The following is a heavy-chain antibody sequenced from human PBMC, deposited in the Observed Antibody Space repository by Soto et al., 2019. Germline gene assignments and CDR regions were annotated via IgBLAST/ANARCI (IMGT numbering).Heavy chain of an antibody. V-gene: IGHV3-23*01. CDR1: GFTFSSYA. J-gene: IGHJ4*02. CDR3: AKDTYIAVMVY. Sequence: GGSLRLSCAASGFTFSSYAMSWVRQAPGKGLEWVSAISGSGGSTYYADSVKGRFTISRDNSKNRLYLQMNSLRAEDTAVYYCAKDTYIAVMVYWGQGTLVTVSS. D-gene: IGHD6-19*01. CDR2: ISGSGGST.